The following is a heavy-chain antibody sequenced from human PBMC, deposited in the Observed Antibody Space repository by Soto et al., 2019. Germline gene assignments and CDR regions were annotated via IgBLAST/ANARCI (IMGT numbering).Heavy chain of an antibody. CDR2: ISYDGSNK. J-gene: IGHJ6*02. CDR1: GFTFSSYA. Sequence: GGSLRLSCAASGFTFSSYAMHWVRQAPGKGLEWVAVISYDGSNKYYADSVKGRFTISRDNSKNTLYLQMNSLRAEDTAVYYCARDAVDRPYYYYGMDVWGQGTTVTVSS. V-gene: IGHV3-30-3*01. D-gene: IGHD3-9*01. CDR3: ARDAVDRPYYYYGMDV.